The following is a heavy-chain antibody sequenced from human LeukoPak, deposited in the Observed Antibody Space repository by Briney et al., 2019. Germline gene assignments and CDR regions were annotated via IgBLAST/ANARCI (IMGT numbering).Heavy chain of an antibody. V-gene: IGHV3-23*01. CDR1: GFTFSSYA. Sequence: PGGSLRLSCAASGFTFSSYAMSWVRQAPGKGLEWVSAISGSGGSTYYADSVKGRFTISGDNSKNTLYLQMNSLRAEDTAVYYCAKGHYASGSYPFDYWGQGALVTVSS. CDR3: AKGHYASGSYPFDY. CDR2: ISGSGGST. J-gene: IGHJ4*02. D-gene: IGHD3-10*01.